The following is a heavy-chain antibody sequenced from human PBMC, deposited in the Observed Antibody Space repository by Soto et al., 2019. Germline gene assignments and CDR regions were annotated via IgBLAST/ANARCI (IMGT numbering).Heavy chain of an antibody. CDR3: ARVVGGAARPKSYYYYMDV. J-gene: IGHJ6*03. Sequence: GGSLRLSCAASGFTFSSYSMNWVRQAPGKGLEWVSYISSSSSTIYYADSVKGRFTISRDNAKNSLYLQMNSLRAEDTAVYYWARVVGGAARPKSYYYYMDVWGKGTTVTVSS. V-gene: IGHV3-48*01. CDR1: GFTFSSYS. D-gene: IGHD6-6*01. CDR2: ISSSSSTI.